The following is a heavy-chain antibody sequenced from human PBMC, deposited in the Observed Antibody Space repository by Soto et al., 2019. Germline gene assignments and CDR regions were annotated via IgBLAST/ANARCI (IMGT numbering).Heavy chain of an antibody. J-gene: IGHJ4*02. Sequence: EVRLLESGGGLVQPGGSLRLSCAAYGFTFSSYAMSWVRQAPGKGLEWVSAISGSGGSTYYADSVKGRFTISRDNSKNTLYLQMNSMRAEDTAVYYCVRGERITMVRGVSFDYWGQGTLVTVSS. D-gene: IGHD3-10*01. CDR3: VRGERITMVRGVSFDY. V-gene: IGHV3-23*01. CDR2: ISGSGGST. CDR1: GFTFSSYA.